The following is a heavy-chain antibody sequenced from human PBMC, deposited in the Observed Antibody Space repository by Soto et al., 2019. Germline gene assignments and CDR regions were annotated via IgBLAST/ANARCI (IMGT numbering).Heavy chain of an antibody. D-gene: IGHD2-2*01. Sequence: GESLKISCKGSGYSFTSYWIGWVRQMPGKGLEWMGIIYPGDSDTRYSPSFQGQVTISADKSISTAYLQWSSLKASDTAMYYCARLAGFVVVPAAMEREYYFDYWGQGTLVTVSS. CDR1: GYSFTSYW. CDR2: IYPGDSDT. V-gene: IGHV5-51*01. CDR3: ARLAGFVVVPAAMEREYYFDY. J-gene: IGHJ4*02.